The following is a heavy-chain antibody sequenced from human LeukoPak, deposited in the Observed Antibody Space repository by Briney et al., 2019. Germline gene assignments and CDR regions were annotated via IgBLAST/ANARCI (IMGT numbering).Heavy chain of an antibody. J-gene: IGHJ4*02. V-gene: IGHV3-30-3*01. CDR3: ARGDDSSGRDLDY. Sequence: GGSLRLSCAASGFTFSSYAMHWVRQAPGKGLEWVAVISYDGSNKYYADSVKGRFTISRDNSKNTLYLQVNSLRAEDTAVYYCARGDDSSGRDLDYWGQGTLVTVSS. CDR2: ISYDGSNK. CDR1: GFTFSSYA. D-gene: IGHD3-22*01.